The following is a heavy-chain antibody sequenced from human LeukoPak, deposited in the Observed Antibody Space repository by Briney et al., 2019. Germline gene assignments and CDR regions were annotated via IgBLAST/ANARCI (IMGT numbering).Heavy chain of an antibody. Sequence: PGGSLRLSCAASGFTFSSFAMHWVRQAPGKGLEWVALILYDGSNKYYAESVKGRFSISRDNSKNTLYLQMNSLRAEDTAVYYCARDSSMGRFGYWGQGTLVTVSS. D-gene: IGHD3-10*01. CDR2: ILYDGSNK. J-gene: IGHJ4*02. V-gene: IGHV3-30*04. CDR3: ARDSSMGRFGY. CDR1: GFTFSSFA.